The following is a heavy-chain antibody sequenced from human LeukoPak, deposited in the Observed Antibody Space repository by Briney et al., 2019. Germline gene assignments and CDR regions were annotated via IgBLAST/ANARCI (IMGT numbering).Heavy chain of an antibody. CDR2: ISYDGSNK. V-gene: IGHV3-30*18. CDR1: GFTFSSYG. J-gene: IGHJ5*02. CDR3: AKLVGYCSSTSCLKWFDP. D-gene: IGHD2-2*01. Sequence: PGGSLRLSCAASGFTFSSYGMHWVRQAPGKGLEWVAVISYDGSNKYYADSVKGRFTISRDNSKNTLYLQMNSLRAEDTAVYYCAKLVGYCSSTSCLKWFDPWGQGTLVTVSS.